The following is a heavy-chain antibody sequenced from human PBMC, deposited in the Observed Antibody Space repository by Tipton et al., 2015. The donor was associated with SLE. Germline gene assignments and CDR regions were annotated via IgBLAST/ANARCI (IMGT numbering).Heavy chain of an antibody. D-gene: IGHD3-10*01. J-gene: IGHJ5*02. CDR2: TYYSGSP. Sequence: LSLTCNVSGGSVSSGGYYWSWIRQHPGKGLEWIGYTYYSGSPYYNPSLKSRVTISLDMSKNQFSLRLSSVTAADTAVYYCARDRGPDGSGLNWFDPWGQGTLVTVSS. CDR1: GGSVSSGGYY. CDR3: ARDRGPDGSGLNWFDP. V-gene: IGHV4-31*03.